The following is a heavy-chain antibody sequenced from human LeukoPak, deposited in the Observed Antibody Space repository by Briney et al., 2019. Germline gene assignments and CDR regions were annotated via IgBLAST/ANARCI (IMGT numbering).Heavy chain of an antibody. V-gene: IGHV1-2*02. D-gene: IGHD3-22*01. J-gene: IGHJ4*02. CDR2: INLNSGRT. CDR1: GYTFTSYG. Sequence: ASVKVSCKASGYTFTSYGISWVRQAPGQGLEWMGWINLNSGRTHYGQKFQGRVTMTSDTSLNTAYMELSRLRSDDTALYYCARGTYYDSSGYSGVRLFDYWGQGTLVTVSS. CDR3: ARGTYYDSSGYSGVRLFDY.